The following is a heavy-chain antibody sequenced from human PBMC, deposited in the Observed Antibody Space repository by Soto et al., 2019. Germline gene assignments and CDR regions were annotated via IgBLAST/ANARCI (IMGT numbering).Heavy chain of an antibody. CDR2: IIPISGTT. CDR1: GGTFSTHA. J-gene: IGHJ6*02. CDR3: ARGYCSGGNCYSGMDV. Sequence: QVQLVQSGAEVKKPGSSVKVSCKASGGTFSTHAIIWVRQAPGHGLEWMGGIIPISGTTYYTQKFQGRVTITADEPTITSFMELRSLQSDDTAVFYCARGYCSGGNCYSGMDVGGQGTMVTVSS. V-gene: IGHV1-69*01. D-gene: IGHD2-15*01.